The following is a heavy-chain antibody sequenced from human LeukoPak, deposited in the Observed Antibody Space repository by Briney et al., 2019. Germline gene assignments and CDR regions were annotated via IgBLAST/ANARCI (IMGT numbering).Heavy chain of an antibody. CDR3: AKGSGINHYHWIDP. D-gene: IGHD1-14*01. J-gene: IGHJ5*02. Sequence: GGSLRLSCAASEFTFSNYAMNWVRQAPGKALGWVSGISGGGGSTYYADSVKGRFTISRDNSKNTLYLQMDSLRAEDTALYYCAKGSGINHYHWIDPWGQGTLVIVSS. V-gene: IGHV3-23*01. CDR1: EFTFSNYA. CDR2: ISGGGGST.